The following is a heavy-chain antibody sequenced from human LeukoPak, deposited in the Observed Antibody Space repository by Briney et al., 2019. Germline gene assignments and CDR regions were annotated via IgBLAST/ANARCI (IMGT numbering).Heavy chain of an antibody. CDR3: ARGLRGYSYGTPFDY. J-gene: IGHJ4*02. V-gene: IGHV4-30-2*01. D-gene: IGHD5-18*01. CDR1: GVSISSGGYS. CDR2: IYHSGST. Sequence: SETLSLTCAVSGVSISSGGYSWSWIRQPPGKGLEWIGYIYHSGSTYYNPSLKSRVTISVDRSKNQFSLKLSSVTAADTAVYYCARGLRGYSYGTPFDYWGQGTLVTVSS.